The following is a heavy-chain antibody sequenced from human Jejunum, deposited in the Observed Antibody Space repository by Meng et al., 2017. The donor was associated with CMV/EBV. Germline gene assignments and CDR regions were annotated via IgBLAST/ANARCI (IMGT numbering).Heavy chain of an antibody. D-gene: IGHD3-10*01. CDR1: GGSLNTYY. Sequence: LSLSCSVSGGSLNTYYWSWIRQPPGKGLEWIGYIYYTGSTNYNPSLKSRVTISVDMSKNQFSLKLTSVTAADTAVYYCARRGVLDSWGQGVLVTVSS. J-gene: IGHJ4*02. V-gene: IGHV4-59*08. CDR2: IYYTGST. CDR3: ARRGVLDS.